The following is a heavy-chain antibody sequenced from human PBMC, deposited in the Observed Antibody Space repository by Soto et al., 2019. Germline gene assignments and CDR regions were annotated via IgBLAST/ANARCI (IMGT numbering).Heavy chain of an antibody. Sequence: TGGSLRLSCAASGFTFSSYSMNWVRQAPGKGLEWVSSISSSSSYIYYADSVKGRFTISRDNAKNSLYLQMNSLRAEDTAVYYCARPYSSGWYLEGIFDYWGQGTLVTVSS. CDR1: GFTFSSYS. CDR2: ISSSSSYI. D-gene: IGHD6-19*01. CDR3: ARPYSSGWYLEGIFDY. J-gene: IGHJ4*02. V-gene: IGHV3-21*01.